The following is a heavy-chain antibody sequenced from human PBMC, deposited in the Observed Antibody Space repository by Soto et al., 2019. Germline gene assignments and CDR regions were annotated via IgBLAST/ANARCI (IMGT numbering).Heavy chain of an antibody. CDR3: ASTGYSPISYYYYYGMDV. CDR2: ISAYNGNT. J-gene: IGHJ6*02. CDR1: GYTFTSYG. Sequence: ASVKVSCKASGYTFTSYGISWVRQAPGQGLEWMGWISAYNGNTNYAQKLQGRVTMTTDTSTSTAYMELRSLRSDDTAVYYCASTGYSPISYYYYYGMDVWGQGTTVTVSS. D-gene: IGHD4-4*01. V-gene: IGHV1-18*01.